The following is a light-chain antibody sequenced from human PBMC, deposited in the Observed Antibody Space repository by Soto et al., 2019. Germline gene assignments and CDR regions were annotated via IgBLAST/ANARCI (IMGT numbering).Light chain of an antibody. CDR1: QSINNN. CDR2: GAS. V-gene: IGKV3-15*01. Sequence: EIVMTQSPATLSVSPGERATLSCRASQSINNNLAWYQQKRGQGPRLLIYGASSRATGTPARFSGSGSGTGFTLTIRSLQSEDFAIYYCQQYNDWPLTFGGWTKVEIK. CDR3: QQYNDWPLT. J-gene: IGKJ4*01.